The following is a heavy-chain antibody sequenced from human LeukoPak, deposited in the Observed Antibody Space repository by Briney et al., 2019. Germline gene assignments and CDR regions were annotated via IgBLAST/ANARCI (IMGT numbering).Heavy chain of an antibody. CDR2: IGSSGSTI. J-gene: IGHJ5*02. V-gene: IGHV3-11*01. CDR1: GFNFGAFS. D-gene: IGHD3-10*01. CDR3: ARVPYGSGSYYNFWFDP. Sequence: GGSLRLSCAASGFNFGAFSLTWIRQAPGKGLEWVSYIGSSGSTIYYADSVKGRFTISRDNAKNSLYLQMNSLRAEDTAVYYCARVPYGSGSYYNFWFDPWGQGTLVTVSS.